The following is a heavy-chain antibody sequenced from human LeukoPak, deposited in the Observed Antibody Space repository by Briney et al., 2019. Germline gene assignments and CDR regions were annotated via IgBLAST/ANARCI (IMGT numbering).Heavy chain of an antibody. CDR3: ARDYDILGQDNWFDP. D-gene: IGHD3-9*01. CDR1: GYTFTGYY. J-gene: IGHJ5*02. V-gene: IGHV1-2*02. Sequence: ASVKVSCKASGYTFTGYYMHWVRQAPGQGLEWMGWNNPNSGGTNYAQKFQGRVTMTRDTSISTAYMELSRLRSDDTAVYYCARDYDILGQDNWFDPWGQGTLVTVSS. CDR2: NNPNSGGT.